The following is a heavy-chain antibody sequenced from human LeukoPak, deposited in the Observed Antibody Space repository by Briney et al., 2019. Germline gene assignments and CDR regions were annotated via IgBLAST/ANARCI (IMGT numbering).Heavy chain of an antibody. CDR1: GFTFSDCG. Sequence: GGSLRLSCAASGFTFSDCGMSWVRQAPGKGLEWISHISTGRSVMNYADSVKGRFTISRDNGKNSVYLQMNSLRDEDTAVYYCAGGVYGYNAFDYWGQGTLVSVSS. CDR3: AGGVYGYNAFDY. D-gene: IGHD5/OR15-5a*01. J-gene: IGHJ4*02. V-gene: IGHV3-48*02. CDR2: ISTGRSVM.